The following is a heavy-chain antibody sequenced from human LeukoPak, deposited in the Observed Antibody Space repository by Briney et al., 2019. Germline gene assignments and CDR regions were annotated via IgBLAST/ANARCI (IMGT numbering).Heavy chain of an antibody. CDR3: ARDLRSIHDAFDI. CDR1: GGSISSYY. D-gene: IGHD2/OR15-2a*01. CDR2: IYYSGST. Sequence: SETLSLTCTVSGGSISSYYWSWIRQPPGKGLEWIGYIYYSGSTNYNPSLKSRVTISVDTFKNQFSLKLSSVTAADTAVYYCARDLRSIHDAFDIWGQGTMVTVSS. J-gene: IGHJ3*02. V-gene: IGHV4-59*01.